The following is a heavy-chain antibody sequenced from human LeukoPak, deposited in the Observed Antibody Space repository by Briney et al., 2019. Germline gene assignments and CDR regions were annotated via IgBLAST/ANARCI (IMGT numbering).Heavy chain of an antibody. Sequence: GGSLRLSCAGSGFIVSDNYMSWVRQAPGKGLEWVSVIYSGGSTFYADSVKGRFTISRDISKNTLYLQMNSLRAEDTALYYCAKDIGGSDYEGIDYWGQGTLVTVSS. V-gene: IGHV3-53*05. J-gene: IGHJ4*02. D-gene: IGHD1-26*01. CDR3: AKDIGGSDYEGIDY. CDR1: GFIVSDNY. CDR2: IYSGGST.